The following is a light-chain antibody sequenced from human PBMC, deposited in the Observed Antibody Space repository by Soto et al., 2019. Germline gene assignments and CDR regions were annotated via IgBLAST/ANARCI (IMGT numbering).Light chain of an antibody. Sequence: EIVLTQSPGTLPLSPGERATLSCRASQSVRSNYLAWYQQKPGQAPRFLIYDASSRATGIPDGFSGSGSGTDFTLTISRLEPEDFAVYYCQQYGSSPLTFGGGTKVDIK. V-gene: IGKV3-20*01. CDR3: QQYGSSPLT. CDR1: QSVRSNY. J-gene: IGKJ4*01. CDR2: DAS.